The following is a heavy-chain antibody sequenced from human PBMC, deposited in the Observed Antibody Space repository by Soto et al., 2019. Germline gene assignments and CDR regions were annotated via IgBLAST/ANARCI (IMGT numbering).Heavy chain of an antibody. CDR3: AKDLYCSGGSCYSGYYCYGMDX. CDR1: GFTFSSYG. J-gene: IGHJ6*02. D-gene: IGHD2-15*01. Sequence: GGSLRLSCAASGFTFSSYGMHWVRQAPGKGLEWVAVISYDGSNKYYADSVKGRFTISRDNSKNTLYLQMNSLRAEDTAVYYCAKDLYCSGGSCYSGYYCYGMDXWGQGTTVTVSS. CDR2: ISYDGSNK. V-gene: IGHV3-30*18.